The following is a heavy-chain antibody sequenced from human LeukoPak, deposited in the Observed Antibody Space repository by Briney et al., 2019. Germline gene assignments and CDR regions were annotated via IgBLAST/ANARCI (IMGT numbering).Heavy chain of an antibody. Sequence: GGSLRLSCAASGLTFSYYYMTWIRQAPGKGLEWVSSISGTGTTIYSADSVRGRFTVSRYNARNSLFLHMNSLRAEDTAVYYCAVQITMIVVVPYFDYWGQGTLVTVSS. CDR2: ISGTGTTI. CDR1: GLTFSYYY. V-gene: IGHV3-11*04. D-gene: IGHD3-22*01. CDR3: AVQITMIVVVPYFDY. J-gene: IGHJ4*02.